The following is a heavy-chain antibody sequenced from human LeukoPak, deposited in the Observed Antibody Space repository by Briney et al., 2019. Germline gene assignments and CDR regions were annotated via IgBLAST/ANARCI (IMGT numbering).Heavy chain of an antibody. Sequence: GGSLRLSCAASGFTFSSYAMSWVRQAPGKGLEWVSAISGSGGSTYYADSVKGRFTISRDNSKNTLYLQMNSLRAEDTAVYYCAKLVRWFGELFPDYWGQGTLVTVSS. J-gene: IGHJ4*02. CDR2: ISGSGGST. D-gene: IGHD3-10*01. CDR1: GFTFSSYA. CDR3: AKLVRWFGELFPDY. V-gene: IGHV3-23*01.